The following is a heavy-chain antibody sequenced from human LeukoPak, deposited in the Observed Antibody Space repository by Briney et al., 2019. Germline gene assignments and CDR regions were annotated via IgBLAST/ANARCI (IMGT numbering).Heavy chain of an antibody. CDR1: GFTFSSYS. J-gene: IGHJ4*02. CDR2: ISSSSSYI. D-gene: IGHD1-26*01. CDR3: ARGRSGSYEQEIDY. V-gene: IGHV3-21*01. Sequence: PGGSLRLSCAASGFTFSSYSMNWVRQAPGKGLEWVSSISSSSSYIYYADSVKGRFTISRDNAKNSLYLQMNSLRAEDTAVYYCARGRSGSYEQEIDYWGQGTLVTVSS.